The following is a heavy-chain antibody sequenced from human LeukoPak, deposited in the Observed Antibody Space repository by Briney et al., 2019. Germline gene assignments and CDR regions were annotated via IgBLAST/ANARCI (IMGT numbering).Heavy chain of an antibody. V-gene: IGHV4-39*01. CDR1: GGSISRSSYY. Sequence: PSETPSLTCTVSGGSISRSSYYWGWIRQPPGKGLEWIGSIYFSGSTYYNPSLKSRVTISVDTSKNQFSLKLSSVTAADTAVYYCARHAGTYDFWSGFPYYYYYMDVWGKGTTVTVSS. CDR3: ARHAGTYDFWSGFPYYYYYMDV. CDR2: IYFSGST. D-gene: IGHD3-3*01. J-gene: IGHJ6*03.